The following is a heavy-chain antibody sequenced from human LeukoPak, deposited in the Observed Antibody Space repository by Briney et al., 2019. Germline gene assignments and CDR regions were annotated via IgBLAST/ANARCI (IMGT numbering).Heavy chain of an antibody. J-gene: IGHJ4*02. CDR1: GGSISSSNW. V-gene: IGHV4-4*02. Sequence: SETLSITCAVSGGSISSSNWWSWVRQPPGKGLEWIGEIYHSGSTNYNPSLKSRVTISVDTSKNQFSLKLSSVTAADTAVYYCARAPTYYDYVWGSWIIGFDYWGQGTLVTVSS. CDR3: ARAPTYYDYVWGSWIIGFDY. CDR2: IYHSGST. D-gene: IGHD3-16*01.